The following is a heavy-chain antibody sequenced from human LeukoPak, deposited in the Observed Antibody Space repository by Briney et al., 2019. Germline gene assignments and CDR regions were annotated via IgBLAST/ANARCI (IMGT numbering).Heavy chain of an antibody. CDR1: GGSISSYY. V-gene: IGHV4-59*08. J-gene: IGHJ3*02. CDR2: IYYSGST. CDR3: ARRLINYYGSGIAFDI. Sequence: RASETLSLTCTVSGGSISSYYWSWIRQPPGKGLEWIGYIYYSGSTNYNPSLKSRVTISVDTSKNQFSLKLSSVTAADTAVYYCARRLINYYGSGIAFDIWGQGTMVTVSS. D-gene: IGHD3-10*01.